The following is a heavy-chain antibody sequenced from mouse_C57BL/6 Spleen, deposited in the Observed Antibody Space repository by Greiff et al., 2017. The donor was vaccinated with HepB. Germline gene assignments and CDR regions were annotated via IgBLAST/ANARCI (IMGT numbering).Heavy chain of an antibody. D-gene: IGHD1-1*01. Sequence: VKLMESGAELVRPGTSVKVSCKASGYAFTNYLIEWVKQRPGQGLEWIGVINPGSGGTNYNEKFKGKATLTADKSSSTAYMQLSSLTSEDSAVYFCARAETTVYYAMDYWGQGTSVTVSS. CDR2: INPGSGGT. J-gene: IGHJ4*01. CDR3: ARAETTVYYAMDY. V-gene: IGHV1-54*01. CDR1: GYAFTNYL.